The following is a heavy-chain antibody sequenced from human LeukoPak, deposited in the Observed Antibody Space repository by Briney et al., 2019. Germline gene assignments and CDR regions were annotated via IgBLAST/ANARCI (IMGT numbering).Heavy chain of an antibody. V-gene: IGHV3-48*03. CDR1: GFTFSSYE. CDR2: ISSSGTTI. J-gene: IGHJ6*03. Sequence: PGGSLRLSCAASGFTFSSYEMNWVRQAPGKGLEWVSYISSSGTTIYYADSVKGRFTISRDNAKNSLYLQMSSLRAEDTAVYYCARQVTIFGVLTMDVWGKGTTVTVSS. D-gene: IGHD3-3*01. CDR3: ARQVTIFGVLTMDV.